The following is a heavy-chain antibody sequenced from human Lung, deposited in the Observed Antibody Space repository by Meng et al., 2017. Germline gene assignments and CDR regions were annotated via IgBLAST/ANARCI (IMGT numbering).Heavy chain of an antibody. CDR3: ARGTPGRSYSDY. D-gene: IGHD3-10*01. CDR2: LGAHDGDT. Sequence: QVQPVQAGPEVKQPGASVKVSCKASDYTFTGYGVSWVRQAPGQGLEWMAWLGAHDGDTSHAPKFQGRVTVSADRPTATAYMELRSLGSDDTAVYYCARGTPGRSYSDYWGQGTLVTVSS. CDR1: DYTFTGYG. J-gene: IGHJ4*02. V-gene: IGHV1-18*01.